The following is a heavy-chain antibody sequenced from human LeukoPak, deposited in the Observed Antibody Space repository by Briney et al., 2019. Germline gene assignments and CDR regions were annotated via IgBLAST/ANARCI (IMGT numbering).Heavy chain of an antibody. CDR1: ADSISPYY. CDR3: AREYSSFEY. V-gene: IGHV4-59*01. CDR2: INYSGTT. Sequence: SETLSFTCTVSADSISPYYWHWIRQPPGKGLEWIGYINYSGTTDYNPSLKSRVTISVDTSKKQLFLRLRSMTAADTAVYYCAREYSSFEYWGQGTLVTVSS. J-gene: IGHJ4*02. D-gene: IGHD6-13*01.